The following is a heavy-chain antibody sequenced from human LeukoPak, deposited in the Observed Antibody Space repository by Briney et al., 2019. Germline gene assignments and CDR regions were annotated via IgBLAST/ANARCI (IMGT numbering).Heavy chain of an antibody. V-gene: IGHV3-48*01. Sequence: GGSLRLSCAASGLTFGNCHMNWVRQAPGKGLQWISYISSDRVTIYNADSVEGRFTISRDNAKKSLDLQMKSLRAEDTAVYYCARVGSGSYPSLGYMDVWGKGTRLPSP. D-gene: IGHD3-10*01. J-gene: IGHJ6*03. CDR3: ARVGSGSYPSLGYMDV. CDR2: ISSDRVTI. CDR1: GLTFGNCH.